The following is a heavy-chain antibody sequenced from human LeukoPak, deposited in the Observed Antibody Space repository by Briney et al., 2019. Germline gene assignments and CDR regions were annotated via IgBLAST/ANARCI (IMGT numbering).Heavy chain of an antibody. CDR2: MNPNSGNT. Sequence: GASVKVSCKASGYTFTSYDINWVRQATGQGLEWMGWMNPNSGNTGYAQKFQGRVTITRNTSISTAYMELSSLRSEDTAVYYCARVGRLQYPLWYYYYMDVWGKGTTVTVSS. CDR3: ARVGRLQYPLWYYYYMDV. V-gene: IGHV1-8*03. J-gene: IGHJ6*03. CDR1: GYTFTSYD. D-gene: IGHD4-11*01.